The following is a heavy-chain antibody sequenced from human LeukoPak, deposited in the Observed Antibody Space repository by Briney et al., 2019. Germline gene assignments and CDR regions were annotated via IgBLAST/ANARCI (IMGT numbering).Heavy chain of an antibody. D-gene: IGHD3-22*01. Sequence: PGRSLRLSCAGSGVTFSRAWMNWVRQAPGEGLEWVARIKTQGEGGPTGYAAPVKGRFTISRDDSENTLYLQMNSLKIEDTAVYYCTADMSDSSCPSHDYWGEGTLVTVS. CDR2: IKTQGEGGPT. CDR1: GVTFSRAW. CDR3: TADMSDSSCPSHDY. J-gene: IGHJ4*02. V-gene: IGHV3-15*01.